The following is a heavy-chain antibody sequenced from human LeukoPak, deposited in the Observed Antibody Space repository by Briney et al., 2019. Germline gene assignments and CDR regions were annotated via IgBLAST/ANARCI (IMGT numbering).Heavy chain of an antibody. J-gene: IGHJ4*02. CDR1: GFTFGSYG. CDR3: AKGVEQIVVVTAQHYLDY. CDR2: IRSDGSNK. Sequence: QPGGSLRLSCAASGFTFGSYGMHWVRQAPGKGLEWVTFIRSDGSNKYYADSVKGRFTISRDNSKNTLYLQMNTLIADDTAVYYCAKGVEQIVVVTAQHYLDYWGQGTLVTVSS. V-gene: IGHV3-30*02. D-gene: IGHD2-21*02.